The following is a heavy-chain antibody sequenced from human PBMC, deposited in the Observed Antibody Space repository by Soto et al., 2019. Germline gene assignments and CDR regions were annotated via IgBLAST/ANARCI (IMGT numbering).Heavy chain of an antibody. J-gene: IGHJ5*02. Sequence: QVQLVQSGAEMKKPGASVKVSCKASGYAFTSYDINWVRQATGQGLEWMGWMNPNSGDTGSAQNFQGRVTLTRDTSISTAYMELSNLRSDDTAVYYCARDYGGNSGWCEPWGQGTLVTVSS. CDR3: ARDYGGNSGWCEP. D-gene: IGHD4-17*01. CDR2: MNPNSGDT. V-gene: IGHV1-8*01. CDR1: GYAFTSYD.